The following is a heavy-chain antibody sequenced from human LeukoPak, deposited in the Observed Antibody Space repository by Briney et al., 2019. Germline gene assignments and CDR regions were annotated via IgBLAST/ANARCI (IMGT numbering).Heavy chain of an antibody. J-gene: IGHJ6*04. Sequence: GGSLRLSCAASGFTFSTYVMHWVRQAPGKGLEWVAVISNDGSTKYCADSVKGRFTVSRDNSKNTVYLQMNSLRAEDTAVYYCARDAPPLGMDVWGIGTTVSVSS. V-gene: IGHV3-30*04. CDR2: ISNDGSTK. CDR1: GFTFSTYV. CDR3: ARDAPPLGMDV.